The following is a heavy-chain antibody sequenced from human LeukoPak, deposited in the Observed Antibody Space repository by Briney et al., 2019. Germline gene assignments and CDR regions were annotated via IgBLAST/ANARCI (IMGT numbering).Heavy chain of an antibody. CDR2: IRSKSDGGTT. D-gene: IGHD2-2*01. J-gene: IGHJ6*02. Sequence: GGSLRLSCAASGFTFTNAWMNWVRQTPGKGREWVGRIRSKSDGGTTDYAAPVKGRFTISRDDSKNTLYLQMNSLRAEDTAVYYCARVTMPYYYYGMDVWGQGTTVTVSS. CDR3: ARVTMPYYYYGMDV. V-gene: IGHV3-15*07. CDR1: GFTFTNAW.